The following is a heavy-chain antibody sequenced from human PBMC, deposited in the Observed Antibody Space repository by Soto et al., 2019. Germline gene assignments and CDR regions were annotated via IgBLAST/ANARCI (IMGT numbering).Heavy chain of an antibody. V-gene: IGHV4-31*03. CDR1: GGSISSDGYY. Sequence: SETLSLTCTVSGGSISSDGYYWIWIRQHPGKGLEWIGYIYYSGSTYYNPSLKSRVTISVDTSKNQFSLKLSSVTAADTAVYYCARVGGSSSWVYGMDVWGQGTTVTVSS. CDR2: IYYSGST. J-gene: IGHJ6*02. D-gene: IGHD6-13*01. CDR3: ARVGGSSSWVYGMDV.